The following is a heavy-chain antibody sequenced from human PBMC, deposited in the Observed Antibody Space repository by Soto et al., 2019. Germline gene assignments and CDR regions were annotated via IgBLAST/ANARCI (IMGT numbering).Heavy chain of an antibody. CDR2: IRSKTNSYST. J-gene: IGHJ4*02. D-gene: IGHD2-21*02. CDR1: GFTFSGFA. V-gene: IGHV3-73*01. Sequence: EVQLVESGGGLVQPGGSLKLSCAGSGFTFSGFAVHWVRQASGKGLEWVGHIRSKTNSYSTAYAASVKGRFTISRDDSKNRAYLQMNSLKTEDTAVYYCTIATVVVTEYYFDFWGQGTLVTASS. CDR3: TIATVVVTEYYFDF.